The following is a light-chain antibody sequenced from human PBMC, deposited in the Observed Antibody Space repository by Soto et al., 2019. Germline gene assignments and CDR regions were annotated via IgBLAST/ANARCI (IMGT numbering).Light chain of an antibody. CDR1: SSDVGGYDY. CDR2: DVS. CDR3: SSYTSSSTLVV. V-gene: IGLV2-14*01. Sequence: QSALTQTASVSGSPGQSIKISCTGTSSDVGGYDYVSWYQQHPGKAPKLMIYDVSNRPSGVSNRFSGSKSGNTGSLTISGLQAEDEADYYCSSYTSSSTLVVFGGGTKLTVL. J-gene: IGLJ2*01.